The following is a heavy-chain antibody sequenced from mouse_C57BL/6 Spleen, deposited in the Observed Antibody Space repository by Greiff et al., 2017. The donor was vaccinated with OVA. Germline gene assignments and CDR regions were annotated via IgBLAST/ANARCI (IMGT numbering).Heavy chain of an antibody. CDR3: ARWRELGRGFAY. CDR2: ILPGSGRT. CDR1: GYTFTGYW. D-gene: IGHD4-1*01. Sequence: VQPQPSGAELMKPGASVKLSCKATGYTFTGYWIAWVKQRPGHVLEWIGEILPGSGRTNYNEKFKGKATITADTSSNTAYMQLSSLTTEDSAIYYCARWRELGRGFAYWGQGTLVTVSA. J-gene: IGHJ3*01. V-gene: IGHV1-9*01.